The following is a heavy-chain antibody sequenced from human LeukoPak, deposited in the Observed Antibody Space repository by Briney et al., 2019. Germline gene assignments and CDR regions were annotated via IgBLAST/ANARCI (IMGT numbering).Heavy chain of an antibody. J-gene: IGHJ5*02. CDR1: GFSLSTRGVG. D-gene: IGHD3-3*01. CDR2: IDWDDDK. CDR3: AHSISIFGVVIIVNWFDP. Sequence: SGPTLVNPTQTLTLTCTFSGFSLSTRGVGVGWIRQPPGKALEWLALIDWDDDKRYSPSLKSRLTITKDTSKNQVVLTMTNMDPVDTATYYYAHSISIFGVVIIVNWFDPWGQGTLVTVSS. V-gene: IGHV2-5*02.